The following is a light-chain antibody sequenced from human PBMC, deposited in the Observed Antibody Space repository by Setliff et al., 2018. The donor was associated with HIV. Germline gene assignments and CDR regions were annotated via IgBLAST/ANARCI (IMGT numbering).Light chain of an antibody. J-gene: IGLJ1*01. CDR3: SSYAGSNNYV. CDR2: EVS. V-gene: IGLV2-8*01. CDR1: SSDVGAYYS. Sequence: ALTQPPSASGSPGQSVTISCTGTSSDVGAYYSVSWYQQHPGKAPKLIIYEVSKRPSGVPDRFSGSESGNTASLTVSGLQTEDEADYYCSSYAGSNNYVFGTGTK.